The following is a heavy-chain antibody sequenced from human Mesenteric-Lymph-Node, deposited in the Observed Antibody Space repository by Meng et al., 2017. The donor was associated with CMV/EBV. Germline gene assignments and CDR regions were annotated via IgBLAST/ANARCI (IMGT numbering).Heavy chain of an antibody. J-gene: IGHJ4*02. CDR3: ARWSRYCSSTSCHVDY. CDR1: GYSFTSYW. CDR2: IYPAHSET. Sequence: GESLKISCKTSGYSFTSYWIGWVRQMPGKGLEWMGFIYPAHSETRYSPSFQGQVTISADKSISTAYLQWSSLRASDAAMYYCARWSRYCSSTSCHVDYWGQGTLVTVSS. V-gene: IGHV5-51*01. D-gene: IGHD2-2*01.